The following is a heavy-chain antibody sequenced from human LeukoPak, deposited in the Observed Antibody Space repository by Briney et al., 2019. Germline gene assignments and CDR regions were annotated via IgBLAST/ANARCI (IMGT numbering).Heavy chain of an antibody. CDR2: VSYFGTT. CDR1: GDSISNTAYW. Sequence: SETLSLTCTVSGDSISNTAYWWGWIRQSPGKGLEWIGSVSYFGTTSYSPSLKSRVTMSIDTSKKQFSLQLSSVTAAGTAVYYCTRLPLDYSVDYWGQGALVSVSS. D-gene: IGHD4-11*01. V-gene: IGHV4-39*01. J-gene: IGHJ4*02. CDR3: TRLPLDYSVDY.